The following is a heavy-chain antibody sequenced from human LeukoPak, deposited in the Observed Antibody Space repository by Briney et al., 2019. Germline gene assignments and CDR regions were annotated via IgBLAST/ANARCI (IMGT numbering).Heavy chain of an antibody. V-gene: IGHV4-30-4*01. Sequence: SETLSLTCTVSGGSISSGDYYWSWIRQPPGKGLEWIGYIYYSGSTYYNPSLKSRVTISVDTSKNQFSLKLSSVTAADTAVYYCARVIGDYGDYLVDYWGQGTLVTVSS. CDR3: ARVIGDYGDYLVDY. CDR1: GGSISSGDYY. D-gene: IGHD4-17*01. J-gene: IGHJ4*02. CDR2: IYYSGST.